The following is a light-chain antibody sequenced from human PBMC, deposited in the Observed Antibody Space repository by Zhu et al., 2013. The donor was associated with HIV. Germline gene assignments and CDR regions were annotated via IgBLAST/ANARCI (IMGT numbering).Light chain of an antibody. J-gene: IGKJ1*01. V-gene: IGKV1-6*01. CDR3: LQDYTFPWT. Sequence: AVQMTQSPSSLSASVGDRVSITCRASQGVRNDLGWYQQKPGKAPNVLIYDASTLQSGVPSRFSGSGSGTDFTLTISSLQPEDFATYYCLQDYTFPWTFGQGTKVDFK. CDR1: QGVRND. CDR2: DAS.